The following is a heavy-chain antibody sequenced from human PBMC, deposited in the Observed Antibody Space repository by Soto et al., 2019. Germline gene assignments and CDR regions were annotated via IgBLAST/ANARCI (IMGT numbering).Heavy chain of an antibody. CDR3: ARVWGLYGSGSFDGYYYGMDV. CDR2: IIPIFGTA. CDR1: GGTFSSYA. J-gene: IGHJ6*02. D-gene: IGHD3-10*01. Sequence: GASVKVSCKASGGTFSSYAISWVRQAPGQGLEWMGGIIPIFGTANYAQKFRGRATITADESTSTAYMELSSLRSEDTAVYYCARVWGLYGSGSFDGYYYGMDVWGQGTTVTVSS. V-gene: IGHV1-69*13.